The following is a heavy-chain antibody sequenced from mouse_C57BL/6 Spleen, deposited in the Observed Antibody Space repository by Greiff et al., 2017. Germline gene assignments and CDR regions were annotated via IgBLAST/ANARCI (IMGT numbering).Heavy chain of an antibody. CDR3: AWWITTGGYFDV. J-gene: IGHJ1*03. V-gene: IGHV1-69*01. D-gene: IGHD1-1*01. CDR1: GYTFTSYW. Sequence: QVQLKQPGAELVMPGASVKLSCKASGYTFTSYWMHWVKQRPGQGLEWIGEIDPSDSYTNYNQKFKGKSTLTVDKSSSTAYMQLSSLTSEDSAVYYCAWWITTGGYFDVWGTGTTVTVSS. CDR2: IDPSDSYT.